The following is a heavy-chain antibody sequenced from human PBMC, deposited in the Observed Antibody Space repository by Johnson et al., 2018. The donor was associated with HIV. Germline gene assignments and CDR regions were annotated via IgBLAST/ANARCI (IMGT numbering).Heavy chain of an antibody. CDR3: AKDSFFYDSAFDI. V-gene: IGHV3-74*01. Sequence: VQLVESGGALVQPGGSLRLSCAASGFTFSSHWMHWVRQVPGKGLVWVSRINSDGSIISYADSVKGRLTISRDNAKNTLFLQMNSLRPEDTAVYYCAKDSFFYDSAFDIWGQGTMVTVSS. J-gene: IGHJ3*02. D-gene: IGHD3-22*01. CDR1: GFTFSSHW. CDR2: INSDGSII.